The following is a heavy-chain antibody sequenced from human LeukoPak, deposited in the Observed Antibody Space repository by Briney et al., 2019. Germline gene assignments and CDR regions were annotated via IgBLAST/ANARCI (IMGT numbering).Heavy chain of an antibody. CDR1: EFTFSSYG. V-gene: IGHV3-23*01. J-gene: IGHJ4*02. Sequence: GGSLRLSCAASEFTFSSYGMSWVRQAPGKGLEWVSTISSTGDSTHYADSVKGRFTISRDNSKNSLYLQMSSLKAEDTALYYCAKDLGIGGSGFWGQGTLVTVSS. CDR3: AKDLGIGGSGF. D-gene: IGHD3-10*01. CDR2: ISSTGDST.